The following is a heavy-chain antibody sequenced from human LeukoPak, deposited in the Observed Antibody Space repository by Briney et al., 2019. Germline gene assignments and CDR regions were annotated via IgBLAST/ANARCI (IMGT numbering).Heavy chain of an antibody. CDR3: ARADYYGSGSYRFDY. CDR1: GGTFSSYA. V-gene: IGHV1-69*13. CDR2: IIPIFGTA. J-gene: IGHJ4*02. Sequence: GASVKVSCKASGGTFSSYAISWVRQAPGQGLEWMGGIIPIFGTANYAQKFQGRVTITADESTSTAYMELSSLRSEDTAVYYCARADYYGSGSYRFDYWGQGTLVTVSS. D-gene: IGHD3-10*01.